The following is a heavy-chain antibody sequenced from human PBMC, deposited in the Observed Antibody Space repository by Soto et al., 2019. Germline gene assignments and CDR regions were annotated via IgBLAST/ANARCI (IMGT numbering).Heavy chain of an antibody. V-gene: IGHV4-59*01. D-gene: IGHD6-13*01. CDR2: IYYSGST. J-gene: IGHJ4*02. CDR1: GGSISSYY. Sequence: SETLSLTCTVSGGSISSYYWSWIRQPPGKGLEWIGYIYYSGSTNYNPSLKSRVTISVDTSKNQFSLKLSFVTAADTAVYYCAREGGSSSWFDYWGQGTLVTVSS. CDR3: AREGGSSSWFDY.